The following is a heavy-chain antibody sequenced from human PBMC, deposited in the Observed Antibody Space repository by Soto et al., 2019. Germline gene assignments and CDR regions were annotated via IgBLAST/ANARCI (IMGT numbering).Heavy chain of an antibody. Sequence: QVQLVQSGAEVKKPGSSVKVSCKASGGTFSSYTISWVRQAPGQGLEWMGRIIPILGIANYAQKFQGIVTITADKSTSTAYMELSSLRSEDTAVYYCARDRVVGDLDYWGQGTLVTVSS. CDR2: IIPILGIA. D-gene: IGHD3-10*01. V-gene: IGHV1-69*08. CDR3: ARDRVVGDLDY. CDR1: GGTFSSYT. J-gene: IGHJ4*02.